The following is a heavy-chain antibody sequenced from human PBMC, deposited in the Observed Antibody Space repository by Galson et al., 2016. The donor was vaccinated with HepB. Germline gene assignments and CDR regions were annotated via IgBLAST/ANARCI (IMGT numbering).Heavy chain of an antibody. V-gene: IGHV4-34*01. CDR3: ARESTSGWRYYYLDY. J-gene: IGHJ4*02. D-gene: IGHD6-19*01. CDR1: GGSFSDYK. Sequence: SETLSLTCAVYGGSFSDYKWSWIRQAPGKGLEWIGEINDSGTTNYNPSLESRVTISVDTTKNQFSLNLRSVTAADTAVYYCARESTSGWRYYYLDYWGQGTLVTVSS. CDR2: INDSGTT.